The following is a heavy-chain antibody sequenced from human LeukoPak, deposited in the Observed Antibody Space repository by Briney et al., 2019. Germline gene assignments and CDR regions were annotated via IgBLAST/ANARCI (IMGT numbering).Heavy chain of an antibody. V-gene: IGHV4-34*01. J-gene: IGHJ4*02. CDR2: INHSGST. CDR1: GGSSSGYY. CDR3: ARGLGYYDSRLSYFDY. D-gene: IGHD3-22*01. Sequence: PSETLSLTCAVYGGSSSGYYWSWIRQPPGKGLEWIGEINHSGSTNYNPSLKSRVTISVDTSKNQFSLKLSSVTAADTAVYYCARGLGYYDSRLSYFDYWGQGTLVTVSP.